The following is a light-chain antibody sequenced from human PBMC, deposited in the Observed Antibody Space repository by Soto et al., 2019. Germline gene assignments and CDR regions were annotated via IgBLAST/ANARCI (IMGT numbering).Light chain of an antibody. CDR2: GAS. CDR3: QQYGSSPV. V-gene: IGKV3-20*01. CDR1: QSVSSSY. J-gene: IGKJ3*01. Sequence: EIVLTQSPGTLSLSPGERATVSCRASQSVSSSYLAWYQQKPGQAPRLLIYGASSRATGIPDRFSGSGSGTDFTLTISRLEPEDFAVYYCQQYGSSPVFGPGTKVDIK.